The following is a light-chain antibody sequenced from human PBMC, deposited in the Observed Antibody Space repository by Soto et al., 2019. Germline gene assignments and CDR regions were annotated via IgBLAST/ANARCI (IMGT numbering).Light chain of an antibody. CDR3: QQYHNSPFT. V-gene: IGKV3-15*01. CDR1: QSVSSN. J-gene: IGKJ1*01. CDR2: DAS. Sequence: EIVLTQSPATLSVSPGERATLSCRASQSVSSNLAWYQQKPGQAPRLLIYDASTRATGIPTGFSGSGAETEFTLTISRLQPEDFAIYYCQQYHNSPFTVGQGTKV.